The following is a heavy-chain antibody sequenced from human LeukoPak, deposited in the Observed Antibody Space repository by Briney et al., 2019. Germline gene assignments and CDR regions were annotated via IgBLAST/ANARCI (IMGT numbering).Heavy chain of an antibody. J-gene: IGHJ4*02. CDR1: GFTFSSYA. CDR3: AKGVSGWPDSDY. Sequence: GGSLRLSCAASGFTFSSYAMSWVRQAPGEGLEWVSAISGSGGSTYYADSVKGRFTISRDNSKNTLYLQMNSLRAEDTAVYYCAKGVSGWPDSDYWGQGTLVTVSS. V-gene: IGHV3-23*01. D-gene: IGHD6-19*01. CDR2: ISGSGGST.